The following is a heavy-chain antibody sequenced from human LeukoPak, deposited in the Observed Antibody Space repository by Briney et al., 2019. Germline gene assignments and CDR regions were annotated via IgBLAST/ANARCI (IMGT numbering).Heavy chain of an antibody. V-gene: IGHV3-74*01. CDR2: ISSDGSRV. CDR3: ARNFGGGDSSGPYY. D-gene: IGHD3-22*01. CDR1: GFTFSDYW. Sequence: QPGGSLTLSCAASGFTFSDYWMHWVRQAPGKGLVWVSRISSDGSRVTYADSVKGRFTISRDNAKNTLYLQMNSLRAEDTALYYCARNFGGGDSSGPYYWGQGTLVTVSS. J-gene: IGHJ4*02.